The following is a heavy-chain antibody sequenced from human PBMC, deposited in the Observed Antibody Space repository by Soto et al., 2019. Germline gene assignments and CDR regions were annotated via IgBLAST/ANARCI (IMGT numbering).Heavy chain of an antibody. CDR2: INAGNGNT. CDR1: GYTFTSYA. Sequence: ASVKVSCKASGYTFTSYAMHWVRQAPGQRLEWMGWINAGNGNTKYSQKFQGRVTITRDTSASTAYMELGSLRSEDTAVYYCARLAAAGRRYYYYYMDVWGQGTTVTVSS. CDR3: ARLAAAGRRYYYYYMDV. D-gene: IGHD6-13*01. V-gene: IGHV1-3*01. J-gene: IGHJ6*03.